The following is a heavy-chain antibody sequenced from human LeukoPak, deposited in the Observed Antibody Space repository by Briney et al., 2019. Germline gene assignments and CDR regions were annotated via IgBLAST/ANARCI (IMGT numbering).Heavy chain of an antibody. Sequence: SETLSLTCAVSGYSISSGYYWGWIRQPPGKGLEWIGNVYQSGITYYNASLKSRVTISVDTSKNQFSLKLNSVTAADTAVYYCARRYSNSYFDYWGQGTLVTVPS. CDR3: ARRYSNSYFDY. CDR2: VYQSGIT. J-gene: IGHJ4*02. CDR1: GYSISSGYY. D-gene: IGHD4-11*01. V-gene: IGHV4-38-2*01.